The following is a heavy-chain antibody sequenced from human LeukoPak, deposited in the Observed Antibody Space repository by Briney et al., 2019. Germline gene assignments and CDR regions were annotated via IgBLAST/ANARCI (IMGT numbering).Heavy chain of an antibody. CDR2: IVPIFGSS. V-gene: IGHV1-69*05. D-gene: IGHD3-22*01. CDR1: GGTFSSYT. Sequence: SVKVSCKASGGTFSSYTITWVRQAPGQGLEWMGGIVPIFGSSNYAQKFQGRVTVTTDESTDTAYVELTSLRSEDTAVYYCATVSVDSGDYYLDYWGQGTLVTVS. J-gene: IGHJ4*02. CDR3: ATVSVDSGDYYLDY.